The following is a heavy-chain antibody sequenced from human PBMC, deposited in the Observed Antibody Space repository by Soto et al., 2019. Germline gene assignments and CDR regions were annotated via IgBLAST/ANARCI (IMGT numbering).Heavy chain of an antibody. D-gene: IGHD3-22*01. CDR1: GASLSSGGYY. V-gene: IGHV4-31*03. CDR2: IFHTGTT. J-gene: IGHJ3*01. Sequence: QVQLQESGPGLAKPSQTLSLTCTVSGASLSSGGYYWTWIRQVPGKALEWIGYIFHTGTTFYNPSLKSRVVMSIEKSDNQFSLNLRSVTAADTAVYYCARGLGYDSNGRFLAALDVWGQGTMVTVSS. CDR3: ARGLGYDSNGRFLAALDV.